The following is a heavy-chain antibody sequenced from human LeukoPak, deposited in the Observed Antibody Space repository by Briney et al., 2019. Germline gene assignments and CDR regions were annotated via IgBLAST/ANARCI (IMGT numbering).Heavy chain of an antibody. CDR1: GFTFSNYW. D-gene: IGHD3-9*01. CDR3: ARDRERGLRYFAS. V-gene: IGHV3-7*03. CDR2: IDQHGTEE. Sequence: GSLRLSCAASGFTFSNYWMNWFRQAPGKGLEWVANIDQHGTEENYVDSVEGRFTISRDNADNSLYLHMNSLRADDTAVYYCARDRERGLRYFASWGQGTLVTVSS. J-gene: IGHJ4*02.